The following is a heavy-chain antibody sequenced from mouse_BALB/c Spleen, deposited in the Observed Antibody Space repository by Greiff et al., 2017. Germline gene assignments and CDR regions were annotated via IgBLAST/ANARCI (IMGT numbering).Heavy chain of an antibody. D-gene: IGHD2-2*01. Sequence: DVKLVESGGGLVQPGGSRKLSCAASGFTFSSFGMHWVRQAPEKGLEWVAYISSGSSTIYYADTVKGRFTISRDNPKNTLFLQMTSLRSEDTAMYYCASYGYPFAYWGQGTLVTVSA. CDR2: ISSGSSTI. CDR1: GFTFSSFG. CDR3: ASYGYPFAY. J-gene: IGHJ3*01. V-gene: IGHV5-17*02.